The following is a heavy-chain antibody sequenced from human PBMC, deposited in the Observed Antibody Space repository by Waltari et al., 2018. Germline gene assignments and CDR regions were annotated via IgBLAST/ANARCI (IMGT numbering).Heavy chain of an antibody. J-gene: IGHJ6*02. D-gene: IGHD2-15*01. CDR1: GFTFSSYD. Sequence: EVQLVESGGGLVQPGGSLRLSCAASGFTFSSYDMHWVRQATGKGLEWVSAIGTAGDTYYPGSGKGRFTISRENAKNSLYLQMNSLRAEDTAVYYCARDRRYCSGGSCYRYYYGMDVWGQGTTVTVSS. CDR2: IGTAGDT. CDR3: ARDRRYCSGGSCYRYYYGMDV. V-gene: IGHV3-13*01.